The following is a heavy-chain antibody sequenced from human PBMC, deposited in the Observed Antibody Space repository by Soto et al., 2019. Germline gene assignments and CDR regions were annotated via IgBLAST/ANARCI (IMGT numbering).Heavy chain of an antibody. CDR2: IWYDGSNK. CDR3: ARGPRVTIFGVVTTRYYYYYGMDV. V-gene: IGHV3-33*01. Sequence: GGSLRLSCAASGFTFSGYGMHWVRQAPGKGLEWVAVIWYDGSNKYYADSVKGRFTISRDNSKNTLYLQMNSLRAEDTAVYYCARGPRVTIFGVVTTRYYYYYGMDVWGQGTTVTVSS. CDR1: GFTFSGYG. D-gene: IGHD3-3*01. J-gene: IGHJ6*02.